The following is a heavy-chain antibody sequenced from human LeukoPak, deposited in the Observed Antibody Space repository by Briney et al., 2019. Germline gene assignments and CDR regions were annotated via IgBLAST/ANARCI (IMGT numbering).Heavy chain of an antibody. CDR1: GGSISSSSYY. V-gene: IGHV4-39*02. J-gene: IGHJ5*02. D-gene: IGHD2-2*01. CDR2: IYYSGST. CDR3: ARESCSSTSCSNWFDP. Sequence: PSETLSLTCTVSGGSISSSSYYWGGIRRPPGKGLEGIGSIYYSGSTYYNPSLKSRVTISVDTSKNQFSLKLSSVTAADTAVYSCARESCSSTSCSNWFDPWGQGTLVTVSS.